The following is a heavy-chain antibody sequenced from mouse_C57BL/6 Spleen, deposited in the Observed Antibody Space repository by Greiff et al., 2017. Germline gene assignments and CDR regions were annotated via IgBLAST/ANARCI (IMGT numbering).Heavy chain of an antibody. V-gene: IGHV1-55*01. Sequence: QVQLQQSGAELVKPGASVKMSCKASGYTFTSYWITWVKQRPGQGLEWIGDIYPGSGSTNYNEKFKSKATLTVDTSSSTAYMQLSSLTSEDSAVYYCARLKCYDYAWFAYWGQGTLVTVSA. D-gene: IGHD2-4*01. CDR1: GYTFTSYW. CDR3: ARLKCYDYAWFAY. J-gene: IGHJ3*01. CDR2: IYPGSGST.